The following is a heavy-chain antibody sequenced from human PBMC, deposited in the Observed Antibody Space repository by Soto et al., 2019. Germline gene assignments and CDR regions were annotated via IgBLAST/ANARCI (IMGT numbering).Heavy chain of an antibody. CDR2: IYYSGSS. D-gene: IGHD2-21*01. V-gene: IGHV4-39*01. CDR3: ARHTPGDAVEK. J-gene: IGHJ4*02. Sequence: PSETLSLTCSVSGDSISSGTHYWAWIRQPPGRGLEWIGSIYYSGSSYFNQSLKSRGTISVDTSKNQFSLKLSSVTAADTAVYYCARHTPGDAVEKWGQGTQVTVSS. CDR1: GDSISSGTHY.